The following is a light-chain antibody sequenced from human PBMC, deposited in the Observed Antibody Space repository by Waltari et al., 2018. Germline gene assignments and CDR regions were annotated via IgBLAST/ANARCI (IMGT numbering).Light chain of an antibody. CDR2: DVS. V-gene: IGLV2-14*03. CDR3: SSYSRTSTLVV. J-gene: IGLJ2*01. Sequence: QSALTQPASVSGSPGQSITFSCTGDSSDVGGYNYVSWYQQQPGKAPRLMIYDVSIRPAGVSNRFSGSKSGNTASLTISVLQAEDEADYYCSSYSRTSTLVVFGGGTKLAVL. CDR1: SSDVGGYNY.